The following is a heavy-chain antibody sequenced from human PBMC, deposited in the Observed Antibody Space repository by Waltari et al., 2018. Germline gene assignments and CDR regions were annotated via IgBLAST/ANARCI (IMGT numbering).Heavy chain of an antibody. D-gene: IGHD6-13*01. CDR1: GYTFTSYS. Sequence: QVQLVQSGAEVKKPGASVKVSCKASGYTFTSYSMHWVRQAPGHRPEWMGWIKAGKGNTKYSQKFQGRGTITRDTSASTAYMELSSLRSEDTAVYYCARAIAAAEYYFDYWGQGTLVTVSS. CDR3: ARAIAAAEYYFDY. CDR2: IKAGKGNT. J-gene: IGHJ4*02. V-gene: IGHV1-3*01.